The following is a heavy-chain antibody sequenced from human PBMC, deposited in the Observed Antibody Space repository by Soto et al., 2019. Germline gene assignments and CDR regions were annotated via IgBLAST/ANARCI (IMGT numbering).Heavy chain of an antibody. CDR3: ARVGAMDSSGYYWSYFDS. D-gene: IGHD3-22*01. V-gene: IGHV3-11*06. J-gene: IGHJ4*02. Sequence: QVQLVESGGGLVKPGGSLRLSCAASGFTFSDYYMSWIRQAPGKGLEWVSYISSSSRYTNYADSVKGRLTISRDNAKNSLYLLMNSLRAEDTAVYDCARVGAMDSSGYYWSYFDSWGQGTLVTVSS. CDR1: GFTFSDYY. CDR2: ISSSSRYT.